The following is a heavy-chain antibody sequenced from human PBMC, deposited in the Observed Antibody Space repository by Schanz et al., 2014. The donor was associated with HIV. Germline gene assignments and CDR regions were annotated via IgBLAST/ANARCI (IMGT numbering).Heavy chain of an antibody. CDR3: ARGVDILTAFDY. V-gene: IGHV1-8*01. J-gene: IGHJ4*02. CDR1: GYSFMNAA. CDR2: MNPNSGDT. Sequence: QVQLVQSEAEVKRPGSSVKVSCRTSGYSFMNAAINWVRQAPGQGLEWVGRMNPNSGDTDYAQKFQGRVTMTRDTSTSPVYMELYSLTSEDTAVYYCARGVDILTAFDYWDQGTLVVVSS. D-gene: IGHD3-9*01.